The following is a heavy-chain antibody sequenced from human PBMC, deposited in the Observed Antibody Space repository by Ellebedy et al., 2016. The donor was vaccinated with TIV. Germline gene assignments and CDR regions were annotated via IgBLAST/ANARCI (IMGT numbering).Heavy chain of an antibody. J-gene: IGHJ5*02. D-gene: IGHD1-26*01. CDR3: ARVKATGDQARGLIDA. CDR1: GGFITSSDSY. V-gene: IGHV4-39*01. Sequence: MPSETLSLTCTVSGGFITSSDSYWGWIRQPPGKGLEWIATIEYSANIYYNASLKSRVIISADISKNQFSLQVSSLTAADTAVYYCARVKATGDQARGLIDAWGQGTLVTVSS. CDR2: IEYSANI.